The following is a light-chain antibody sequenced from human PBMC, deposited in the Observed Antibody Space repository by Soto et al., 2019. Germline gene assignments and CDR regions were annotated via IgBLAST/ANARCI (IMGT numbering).Light chain of an antibody. Sequence: QSVLTQPPSVSGAPGQKVTISCTGSSSNLGAPRDVHWYQQLPGAAPRLLIFSNNNRPPGVPDRFSGSKSATSASLAITGLRADDGGNYYCHSYANPRGILVFGGGTQRPV. V-gene: IGLV1-40*01. J-gene: IGLJ7*01. CDR1: SSNLGAPRD. CDR2: SNN. CDR3: HSYANPRGILV.